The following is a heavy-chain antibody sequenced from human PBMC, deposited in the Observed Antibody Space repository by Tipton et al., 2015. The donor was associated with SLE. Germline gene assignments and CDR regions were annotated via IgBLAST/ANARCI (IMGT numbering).Heavy chain of an antibody. V-gene: IGHV3-7*03. J-gene: IGHJ6*03. CDR3: ARSYDDIYYYYYMDV. D-gene: IGHD3-3*01. Sequence: SLRLSCAASGFSFSSYWMHWVRQAPGKGLEWVANIKEDGSEKYYVDSVKGRFTISRDNSKNTLYLQMNSLRAEDTAVYYCARSYDDIYYYYYMDVWGKGTTVTVSS. CDR1: GFSFSSYW. CDR2: IKEDGSEK.